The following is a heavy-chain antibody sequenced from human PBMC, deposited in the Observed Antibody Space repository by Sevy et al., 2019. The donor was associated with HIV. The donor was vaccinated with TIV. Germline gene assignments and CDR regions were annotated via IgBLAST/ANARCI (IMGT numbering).Heavy chain of an antibody. CDR3: AKGFCSGATCHSDYYYHGMDV. Sequence: GGSLRLSCSASEFTFSSYAMSWVRQAPGKGLEWVSSISGSGRFTYYADFVEGRFIISRDNSKNTLSVQLNSLGAEDTAAYYCAKGFCSGATCHSDYYYHGMDVWGQGTTVTVSS. CDR1: EFTFSSYA. J-gene: IGHJ6*02. CDR2: ISGSGRFT. V-gene: IGHV3-23*01. D-gene: IGHD2-15*01.